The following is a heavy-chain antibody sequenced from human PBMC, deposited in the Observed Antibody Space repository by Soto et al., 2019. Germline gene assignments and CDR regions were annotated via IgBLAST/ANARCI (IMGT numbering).Heavy chain of an antibody. CDR2: MNPNSGNT. CDR1: GYTFTSYD. Sequence: ASVKVSCKASGYTFTSYDINWVRQATGQGLEWMGWMNPNSGNTGYAQKFQGRVTMTRNTSISTAYMELSSLRSEDTAVYYCARGRSLYYDILTGYRYNWFEPWGQGTLVTVSS. J-gene: IGHJ5*02. CDR3: ARGRSLYYDILTGYRYNWFEP. V-gene: IGHV1-8*01. D-gene: IGHD3-9*01.